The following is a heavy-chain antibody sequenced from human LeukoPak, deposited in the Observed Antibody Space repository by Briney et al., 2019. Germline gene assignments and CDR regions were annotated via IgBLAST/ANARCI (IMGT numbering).Heavy chain of an antibody. V-gene: IGHV4-39*07. CDR3: ARGYSSSWYYYYYGMDV. J-gene: IGHJ6*04. Sequence: SETLSLTCTVSGGSISSSSYYWGWIRQPPGKGLEWIGSIYYSGSTYYNPSLKSRVTISVDTSKNQFSLKLSSVTAADTAVYYCARGYSSSWYYYYYGMDVWGKGTTVIVSS. CDR1: GGSISSSSYY. D-gene: IGHD6-13*01. CDR2: IYYSGST.